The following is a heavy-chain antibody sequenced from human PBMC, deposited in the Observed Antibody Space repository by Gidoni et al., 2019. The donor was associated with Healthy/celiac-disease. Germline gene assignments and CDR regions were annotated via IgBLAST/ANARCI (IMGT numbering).Heavy chain of an antibody. CDR2: IYWDDDK. J-gene: IGHJ4*02. CDR3: AHIPPVRGEWFGELLYFDY. CDR1: GFSLSNSGVG. D-gene: IGHD3-10*01. Sequence: QITLKESGPTLVKPTQTLTPTCTFSGFSLSNSGVGVGWIRQPPGKALEWLALIYWDDDKRYSPSLKSRLTITKDTSKNQVVLTMTNMDPVDTATYYCAHIPPVRGEWFGELLYFDYWGQGTLVTVSS. V-gene: IGHV2-5*02.